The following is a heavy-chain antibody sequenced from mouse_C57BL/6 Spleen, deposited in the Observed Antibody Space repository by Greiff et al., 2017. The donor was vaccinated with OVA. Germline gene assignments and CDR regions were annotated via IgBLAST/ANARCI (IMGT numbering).Heavy chain of an antibody. V-gene: IGHV1-82*01. J-gene: IGHJ2*01. CDR2: IYPGDGDT. CDR3: AREGDYFDY. Sequence: VKLMESGPELVKPGASVKISCKASGYAFSSSWMNWVKQRPGKGLEWIGRIYPGDGDTNYNGKFKGKATLTADKSSSTAYMQLSSLTSEDSAVYCGAREGDYFDYWGQGTTLTVSS. CDR1: GYAFSSSW.